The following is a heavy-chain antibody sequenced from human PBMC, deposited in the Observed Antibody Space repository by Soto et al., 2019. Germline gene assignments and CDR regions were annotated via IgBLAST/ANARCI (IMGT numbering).Heavy chain of an antibody. J-gene: IGHJ5*02. V-gene: IGHV1-2*02. CDR1: GYTFTGYY. CDR2: INPNSGGT. Sequence: ASVKVSCKASGYTFTGYYMHWVRQAPGQGLEWMGWINPNSGGTNYAQKFKGRVTMTRDTSISTAYMELSRLRSDDTPVYYCPRGYLVLPAARSVFDPWGQGTLVTVSS. D-gene: IGHD2-2*01. CDR3: PRGYLVLPAARSVFDP.